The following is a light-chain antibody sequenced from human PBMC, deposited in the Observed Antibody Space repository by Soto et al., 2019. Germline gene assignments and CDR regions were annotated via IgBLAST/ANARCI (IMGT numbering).Light chain of an antibody. V-gene: IGKV1-39*01. CDR3: QQTYSTPYT. CDR1: QRITTY. Sequence: IHMTQSPSSLSASVGDRIPVTCRACQRITTYVDWSPRKPGEAPTLLISTSGTLQRGVPSRFSGRGSGTDFTLTITRLPPAYCATYFRQQTYSTPYTFGQGTKVEIK. CDR2: TSG. J-gene: IGKJ2*01.